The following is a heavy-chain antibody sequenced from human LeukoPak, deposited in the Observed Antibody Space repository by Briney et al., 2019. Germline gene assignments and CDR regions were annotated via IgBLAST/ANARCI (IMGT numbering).Heavy chain of an antibody. CDR3: ARGLYSSSWYRADYYYYYMDV. CDR1: GDTFTSYD. CDR2: MKPNSGNT. J-gene: IGHJ6*03. V-gene: IGHV1-8*03. D-gene: IGHD6-13*01. Sequence: ASVKVSCKASGDTFTSYDINWVRQATGQGLEWMGWMKPNSGNTGYAQKFQGRVTITRNTSISTAYMELSSLRSEDTAVYYCARGLYSSSWYRADYYYYYMDVWGKGTTVTISS.